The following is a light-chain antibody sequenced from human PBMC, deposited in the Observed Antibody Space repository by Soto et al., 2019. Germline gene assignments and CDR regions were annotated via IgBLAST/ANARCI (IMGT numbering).Light chain of an antibody. CDR1: SSNIESNT. V-gene: IGLV1-44*01. Sequence: QSVLTQPPSASGTPGQRVTISCSGSSSNIESNTVTCYQHLPGTAPKLVIYSNYDRPSGVPDRFSGSTSGTSASLVIRGLQSEDEADYYCAAWDDILNGYVFGGGTRSPS. CDR2: SNY. CDR3: AAWDDILNGYV. J-gene: IGLJ1*01.